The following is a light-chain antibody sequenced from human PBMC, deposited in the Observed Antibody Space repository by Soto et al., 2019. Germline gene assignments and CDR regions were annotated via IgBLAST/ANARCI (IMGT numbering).Light chain of an antibody. CDR3: QQYGSSGT. J-gene: IGKJ1*01. CDR1: QSVTSGY. Sequence: EIVLTQARGTLSLSPGERATLSCRASQSVTSGYLAWYQLKPGQAPRLLIYGASNRATGIPDRFSGSGSGTDFTLTISRLEPEDFAVYYCQQYGSSGTFGQGTKVDIK. CDR2: GAS. V-gene: IGKV3-20*01.